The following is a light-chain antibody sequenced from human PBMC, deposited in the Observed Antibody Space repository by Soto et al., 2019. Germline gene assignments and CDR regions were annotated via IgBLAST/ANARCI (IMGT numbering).Light chain of an antibody. CDR2: GAS. V-gene: IGKV3-15*01. J-gene: IGKJ1*01. CDR3: QQYNSWPQT. CDR1: QTVNNK. Sequence: EIVMTQSPATLSVSPGEGATLFCRASQTVNNKLAWYQQQPGQAPRLLIYGASTRAAAIPDRFSGSGSGTEFTLTISSLQPEDFAIYYCQQYNSWPQTFGQGTKVEIK.